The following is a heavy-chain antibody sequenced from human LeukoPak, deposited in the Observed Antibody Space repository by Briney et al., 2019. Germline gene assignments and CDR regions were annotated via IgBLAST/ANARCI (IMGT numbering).Heavy chain of an antibody. D-gene: IGHD2-21*02. CDR1: GFTFSSYE. CDR3: ARDLAGLPADVYYYYGMDV. J-gene: IGHJ6*02. V-gene: IGHV3-48*03. Sequence: PGGSLRLSCAASGFTFSSYEMNWVRQAPGKGLEWVSYISSSGSTIYYADSVKGRFTISRDNAKNSLYLQMNSLRAEDTAVYYCARDLAGLPADVYYYYGMDVWGQGTTVTVSS. CDR2: ISSSGSTI.